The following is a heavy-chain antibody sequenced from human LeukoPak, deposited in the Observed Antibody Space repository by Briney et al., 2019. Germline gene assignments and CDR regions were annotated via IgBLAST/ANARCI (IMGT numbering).Heavy chain of an antibody. CDR1: GFTFTNYA. V-gene: IGHV3-23*01. J-gene: IGHJ4*02. D-gene: IGHD1-26*01. CDR3: AKDRSIGTYYTFDH. Sequence: PGGSLRLSCAASGFTFTNYAMTWVRQAPGKGLEWVSSISASGLMTYYADSVKGRFTVSRDNSKNSLYLQMGSLTAADTAVYYCAKDRSIGTYYTFDHWGQGTLVTVSS. CDR2: ISASGLMT.